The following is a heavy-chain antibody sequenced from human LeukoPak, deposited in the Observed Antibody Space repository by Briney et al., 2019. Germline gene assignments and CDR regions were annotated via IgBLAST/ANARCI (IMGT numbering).Heavy chain of an antibody. D-gene: IGHD6-19*01. Sequence: WETLSLTCTVSGGSISSYYWSWIRQPAGKGLEWIGRIYTSGSTNYNPSLKSRVTMSVDTSKNQFSLKLSSVTAADTAVYYCAKDLQQWVDSFDIWGQGTMVTVSS. J-gene: IGHJ3*02. CDR2: IYTSGST. V-gene: IGHV4-4*07. CDR3: AKDLQQWVDSFDI. CDR1: GGSISSYY.